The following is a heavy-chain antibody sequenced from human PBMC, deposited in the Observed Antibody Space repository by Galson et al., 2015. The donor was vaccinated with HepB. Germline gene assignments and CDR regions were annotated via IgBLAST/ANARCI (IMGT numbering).Heavy chain of an antibody. J-gene: IGHJ4*02. V-gene: IGHV3-74*01. Sequence: SLRLSCAASGFTFSMYGMHWVRRSPGKGLVPVSRINSDGRTTYADSVKGRFTVSRDNFKNTLYLQMNSLRAEDTAVYYCVRLEAYDYSDYWGQGALVTVSS. D-gene: IGHD3-3*01. CDR1: GFTFSMYG. CDR2: INSDGRT. CDR3: VRLEAYDYSDY.